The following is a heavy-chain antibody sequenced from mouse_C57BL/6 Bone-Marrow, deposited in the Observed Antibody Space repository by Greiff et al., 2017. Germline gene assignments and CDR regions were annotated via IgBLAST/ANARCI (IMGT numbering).Heavy chain of an antibody. Sequence: QVQLQQPGTELVKPGASVKLSCKASGYTFTSYWMHWVKQRPGQGLEWIGNINPSNGGTNYNEKFKSKATLTVDKSSSTAYMQLSSLTSEDSAVYYCARGARGSTTRAYYFDYWGQGTTLTVSS. CDR1: GYTFTSYW. V-gene: IGHV1-53*01. CDR3: ARGARGSTTRAYYFDY. J-gene: IGHJ2*01. D-gene: IGHD2-14*01. CDR2: INPSNGGT.